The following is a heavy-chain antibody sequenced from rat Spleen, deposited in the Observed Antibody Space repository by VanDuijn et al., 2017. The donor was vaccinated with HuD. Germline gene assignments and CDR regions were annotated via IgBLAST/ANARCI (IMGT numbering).Heavy chain of an antibody. CDR3: ATDGTRVSRFAY. J-gene: IGHJ3*01. Sequence: EVHLVESDGGLVQPGRSLKLSCVASGFTFSDHYMAWVRQAPTKGLEWVATISYDGSSTYYRDSVKGRFTISRDSAKSTLYLQMDSLRSEDTATYYCATDGTRVSRFAYWGQGTLVTVSS. D-gene: IGHD1-4*01. CDR1: GFTFSDHY. CDR2: ISYDGSST. V-gene: IGHV5-29*01.